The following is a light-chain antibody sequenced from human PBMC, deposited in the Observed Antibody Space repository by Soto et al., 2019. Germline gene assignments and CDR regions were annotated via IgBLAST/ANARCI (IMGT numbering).Light chain of an antibody. Sequence: EVVLTQSPGTLSLSPGESATLSCRASQSVSSNYLAWYQQKPGQAPRLLVYGVSTRATGIPDRFSGSGSGTDFSLTISRLEPEDFALYYFQQYFTSPLTFGVGTKVEIK. CDR2: GVS. J-gene: IGKJ4*01. CDR1: QSVSSNY. CDR3: QQYFTSPLT. V-gene: IGKV3-20*01.